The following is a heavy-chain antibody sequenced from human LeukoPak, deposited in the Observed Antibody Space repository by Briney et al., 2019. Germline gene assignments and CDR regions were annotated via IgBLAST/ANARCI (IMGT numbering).Heavy chain of an antibody. CDR2: ISWNSGSI. V-gene: IGHV3-9*01. D-gene: IGHD3-10*01. J-gene: IGHJ4*02. CDR3: AKMGYYGSGKEPRGGTDY. Sequence: GGSLRLSCAASGFTFDDYAMHWVRQAPGKGLEWVSGISWNSGSIDYADSVKGRFTISRDNAKNSLYLQMNSLRAEDTALYYCAKMGYYGSGKEPRGGTDYWGQGTLVTVSS. CDR1: GFTFDDYA.